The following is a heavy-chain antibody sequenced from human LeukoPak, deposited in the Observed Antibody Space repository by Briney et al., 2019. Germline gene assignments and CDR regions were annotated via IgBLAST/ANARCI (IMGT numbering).Heavy chain of an antibody. J-gene: IGHJ4*02. D-gene: IGHD2-2*01. CDR1: GFTFSSYA. Sequence: PSGGSLRLSCAASGFTFSSYAMSWVRQAPGKGLEWVSAISGSGGSTYYADSVKGRFTISRDNSKNTLYLQMNSLRAEDTAVYYCAKDDNRVVVPAADYWGQGTLVTVSS. CDR3: AKDDNRVVVPAADY. CDR2: ISGSGGST. V-gene: IGHV3-23*01.